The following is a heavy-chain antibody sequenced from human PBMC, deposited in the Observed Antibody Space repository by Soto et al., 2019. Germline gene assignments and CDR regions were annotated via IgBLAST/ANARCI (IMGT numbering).Heavy chain of an antibody. Sequence: GGSLRLSCAASGFTFSSYAMSWVRQAPGKGPEWVSAISGSGGSTYYADSVKGRFTISRDNSKNTLYLQMNSLRAEDTAVYYCAKGMGFLEWLPPYYYYGMDVWGQGTTVTVSS. V-gene: IGHV3-23*01. CDR3: AKGMGFLEWLPPYYYYGMDV. CDR1: GFTFSSYA. CDR2: ISGSGGST. D-gene: IGHD3-3*01. J-gene: IGHJ6*02.